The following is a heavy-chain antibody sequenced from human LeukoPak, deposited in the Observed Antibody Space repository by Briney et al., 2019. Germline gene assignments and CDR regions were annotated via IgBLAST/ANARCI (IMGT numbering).Heavy chain of an antibody. CDR2: ISGSGGST. CDR1: GFTFSSYA. CDR3: AKDLHGDYVRWGDY. Sequence: SGGSLRLSWAASGFTFSSYAMHWVRQAPGKGLEWVSSISGSGGSTWYADSVKGRFTISRDNSKNTLYLQMNSLRAEDTAVYYCAKDLHGDYVRWGDYWGQGTLATVSS. V-gene: IGHV3-23*01. D-gene: IGHD4-17*01. J-gene: IGHJ4*02.